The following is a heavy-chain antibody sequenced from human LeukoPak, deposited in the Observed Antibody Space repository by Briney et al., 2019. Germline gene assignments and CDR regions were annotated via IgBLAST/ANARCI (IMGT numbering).Heavy chain of an antibody. CDR3: ARQGIYGYNFDY. J-gene: IGHJ4*02. Sequence: ASVKVSCKISGYTFTSYYVHWVRQAPGQGLEWMGIINPSGGSTSYAQNFQGRVTMTRDTSTSTVYMELSSLRSEDTAVYYCARQGIYGYNFDYWGQGTLVTVSS. D-gene: IGHD5-24*01. CDR2: INPSGGST. V-gene: IGHV1-46*01. CDR1: GYTFTSYY.